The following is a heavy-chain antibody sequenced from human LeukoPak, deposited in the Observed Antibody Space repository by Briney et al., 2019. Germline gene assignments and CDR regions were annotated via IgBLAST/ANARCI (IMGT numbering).Heavy chain of an antibody. D-gene: IGHD6-6*01. CDR2: IYTSGST. CDR1: GGSISSYY. J-gene: IGHJ5*02. CDR3: ARRRGIAARPGWFDP. Sequence: SETLSLTCTVSGGSISSYYWSWIRQPPGKGLEWIGYIYTSGSTNYNPSLKSRVTISADTSKNQFSLKLSSVTAADTAVYYCARRRGIAARPGWFDPWGQGTLVTVSS. V-gene: IGHV4-4*09.